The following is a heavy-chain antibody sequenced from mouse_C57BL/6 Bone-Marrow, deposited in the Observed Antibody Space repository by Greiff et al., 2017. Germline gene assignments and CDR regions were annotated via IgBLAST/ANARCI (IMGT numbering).Heavy chain of an antibody. CDR2: IHPNSGST. CDR1: GYTFTSYW. D-gene: IGHD1-1*01. J-gene: IGHJ1*03. Sequence: QVQLQQPGAELVKPGASVKLSCKASGYTFTSYWMHWVKQRPGQGLEWIGMIHPNSGSTNYNEKFKSKATLTVDKSYSTAYMQLSSLTSEDSAVYYGARGGSSFWYFDVWGTGTTVTVSS. CDR3: ARGGSSFWYFDV. V-gene: IGHV1-64*01.